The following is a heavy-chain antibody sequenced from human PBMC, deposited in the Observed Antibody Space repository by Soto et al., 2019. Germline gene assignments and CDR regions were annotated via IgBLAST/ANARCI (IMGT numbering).Heavy chain of an antibody. CDR1: GFSFSKYS. D-gene: IGHD3-22*01. CDR3: ARYESSGPAVW. Sequence: GSLRLSCAASGFSFSKYSMNWVRQAPGKGLEWVANIKQDGSVIFYVDSVKGRFTVSRDNAKNSLYLQMNSLRAEDTAVYYCARYESSGPAVWWGQGTLVTVSS. V-gene: IGHV3-7*01. CDR2: IKQDGSVI. J-gene: IGHJ4*02.